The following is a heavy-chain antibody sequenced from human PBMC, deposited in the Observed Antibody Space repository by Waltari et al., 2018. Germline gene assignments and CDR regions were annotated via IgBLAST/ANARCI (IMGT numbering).Heavy chain of an antibody. V-gene: IGHV4-34*01. CDR1: GGSFSGYY. CDR2: INHSGRT. J-gene: IGHJ1*01. Sequence: QVQLQQWGAGLLKPSETLSLTCAVYGGSFSGYYWSWIRQPPGKGLEWIGEINHSGRTNYNPSLKSRVTISVDTSKNQFSLKLSSVTAADTAVYYCARRINSSGWYGGSFQHWGQGTLVTVSS. CDR3: ARRINSSGWYGGSFQH. D-gene: IGHD6-19*01.